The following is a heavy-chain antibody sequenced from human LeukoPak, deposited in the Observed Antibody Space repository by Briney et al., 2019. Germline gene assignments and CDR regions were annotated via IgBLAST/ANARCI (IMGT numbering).Heavy chain of an antibody. CDR3: ARDCGDTAMVIQFLYYYYSMDV. CDR1: GYTFTSYG. D-gene: IGHD5-18*01. V-gene: IGHV1-18*01. J-gene: IGHJ6*02. CDR2: ISAYNGNT. Sequence: ASVKVSCKASGYTFTSYGISWVRQAPGQGLEWMGWISAYNGNTNYAQKLQGRVTMTKDTSTSTAYMELRSLRYDDTAVDFCARDCGDTAMVIQFLYYYYSMDVWCQGTTVTVSS.